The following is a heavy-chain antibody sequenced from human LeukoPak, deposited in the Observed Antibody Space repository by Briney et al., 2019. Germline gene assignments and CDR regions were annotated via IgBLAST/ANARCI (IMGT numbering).Heavy chain of an antibody. CDR2: IFYSGSA. D-gene: IGHD6-13*01. Sequence: SETLSLTFTVSGGSINSYYWTWIRQAPGKGLECVGFIFYSGSANYNPSLKSRVTISADTSKNQFSLKLSSVTAADTAVYYCARRMQAGYYFDYWGQGTLVTVSS. J-gene: IGHJ4*02. V-gene: IGHV4-59*08. CDR3: ARRMQAGYYFDY. CDR1: GGSINSYY.